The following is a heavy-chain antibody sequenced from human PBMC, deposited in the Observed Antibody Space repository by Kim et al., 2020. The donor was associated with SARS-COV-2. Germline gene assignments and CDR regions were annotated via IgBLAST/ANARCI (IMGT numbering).Heavy chain of an antibody. CDR3: ARDSGITISGDAFDI. CDR1: GYTFTSYY. V-gene: IGHV1-46*01. CDR2: INPSGGST. D-gene: IGHD3-3*01. J-gene: IGHJ3*02. Sequence: SVKVSCKASGYTFTSYYMHWVRQAPGQGLEWMGIINPSGGSTSYAQKFQGRVTMTRDTSTSTVYMELSSLRSEDTAVYYCARDSGITISGDAFDIWGQGTLVTVSS.